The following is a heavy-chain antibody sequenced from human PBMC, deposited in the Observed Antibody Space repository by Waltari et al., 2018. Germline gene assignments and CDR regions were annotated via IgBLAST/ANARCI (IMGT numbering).Heavy chain of an antibody. CDR1: GGSFRAYY. V-gene: IGHV4-34*02. CDR2: INDDGIT. J-gene: IGHJ5*02. D-gene: IGHD3-22*01. Sequence: QVQLQQWGAGQLKTSETLSRTCAVSGGSFRAYYWAWIRQRPGKGLGWIGEINDDGITNSNPSLKSRVTISVDTSKTQFSLRLTSVTGADTAVYYCAKPLYTSGWHGYETWGPGNLVTVSS. CDR3: AKPLYTSGWHGYET.